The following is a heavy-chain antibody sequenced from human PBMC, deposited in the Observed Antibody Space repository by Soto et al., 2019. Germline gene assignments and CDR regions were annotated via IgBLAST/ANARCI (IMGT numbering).Heavy chain of an antibody. D-gene: IGHD4-17*01. CDR2: INPNSGGT. J-gene: IGHJ4*02. CDR3: ARVPQYGDDAVV. CDR1: GGTFSSYA. V-gene: IGHV1-2*02. Sequence: ASVKVSCKASGGTFSSYAISWVRQAPGQGLEWMGWINPNSGGTTYAQKFQGRVTMTRDTSISTAYMELSRLRSDDTAVYYCARVPQYGDDAVVWGQGTLVTVS.